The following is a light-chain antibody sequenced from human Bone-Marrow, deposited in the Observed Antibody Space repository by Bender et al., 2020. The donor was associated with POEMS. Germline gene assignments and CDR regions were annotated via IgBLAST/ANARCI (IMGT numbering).Light chain of an antibody. CDR3: SSFAGPNNVRV. J-gene: IGLJ3*02. V-gene: IGLV2-8*01. CDR1: SADIGTYNF. Sequence: QTALTQPPSASGSLGQSVTISCTGTSADIGTYNFVSWHQQHPGKAPRLIIYEVGKRPLGVPDRFSGSKSGNTASLTVSGLQAEDEADYYCSSFAGPNNVRVFGGGTSLAVL. CDR2: EVG.